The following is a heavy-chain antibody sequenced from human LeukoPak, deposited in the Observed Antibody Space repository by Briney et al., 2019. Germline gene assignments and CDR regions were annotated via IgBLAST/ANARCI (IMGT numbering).Heavy chain of an antibody. V-gene: IGHV3-53*01. J-gene: IGHJ4*02. CDR3: ARDPLVSGSGSYCSFDY. CDR2: IYSGGST. Sequence: PGGSLRLSCAASGFTVSSNYMSWVRQAPGKGLEWVSIIYSGGSTFYADSVKGRFTISRDNSKNTLYLQMNSLRAEDTAVYYCARDPLVSGSGSYCSFDYWGQGTLVTVSS. D-gene: IGHD3-10*01. CDR1: GFTVSSNY.